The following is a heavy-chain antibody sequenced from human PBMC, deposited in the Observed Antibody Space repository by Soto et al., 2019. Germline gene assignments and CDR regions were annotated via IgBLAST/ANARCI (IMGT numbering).Heavy chain of an antibody. CDR1: GFTFSNYG. D-gene: IGHD6-13*01. CDR2: TSYDGSNK. V-gene: IGHV3-30*18. CDR3: AKDRSEYSRSCPAH. J-gene: IGHJ4*02. Sequence: GGSLRLSCAASGFTFSNYGMHWVRQAPGKGLEWVTVTSYDGSNKYYADSVKGRFTISRDNSKNTLYLQMNSLRAEDTAVYYCAKDRSEYSRSCPAHWGQGSLVTVSS.